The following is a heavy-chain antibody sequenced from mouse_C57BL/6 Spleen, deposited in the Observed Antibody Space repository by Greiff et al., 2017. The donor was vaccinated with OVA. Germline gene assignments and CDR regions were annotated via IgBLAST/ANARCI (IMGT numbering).Heavy chain of an antibody. D-gene: IGHD2-10*01. CDR3: ARRGPIPTMVYYVDY. J-gene: IGHJ2*01. V-gene: IGHV1-64*01. Sequence: QVQLQQPGAELVKPGASVKLSCKASGYTFPSYWMHWVKQRPGQGLEWIGMIHPSRGSTTYNEKLQSKATLTVDKSSSPAYMQPSSLTSEDSAVYYCARRGPIPTMVYYVDYWGQGTTLTVSS. CDR1: GYTFPSYW. CDR2: IHPSRGST.